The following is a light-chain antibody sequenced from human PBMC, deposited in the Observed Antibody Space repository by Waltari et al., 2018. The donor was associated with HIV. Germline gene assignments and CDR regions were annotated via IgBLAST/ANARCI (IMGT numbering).Light chain of an antibody. J-gene: IGLJ1*01. CDR1: SSNIGAGYD. CDR3: QSYDSSLTQNYV. CDR2: GNN. Sequence: QSVLTQPPSVSGAPGQRVTISCTGSSSNIGAGYDAHWYQQLPGTAPQLLVHGNNDRPPGVPDRCSGSKSGTSASLAITGLQAEDEADYYCQSYDSSLTQNYVFGTGTKVTVL. V-gene: IGLV1-40*01.